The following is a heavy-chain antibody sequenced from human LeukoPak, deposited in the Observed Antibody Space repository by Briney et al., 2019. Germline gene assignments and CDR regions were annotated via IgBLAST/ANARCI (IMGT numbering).Heavy chain of an antibody. D-gene: IGHD2-2*01. J-gene: IGHJ4*02. CDR1: GFTFSSYG. CDR3: AKDGSDCSSTSCYWLGDFDY. CDR2: ISYDGSNK. V-gene: IGHV3-30*18. Sequence: GRSLRLSCAASGFTFSSYGMHWVRQAPGKGLEWVAVISYDGSNKYYADSVKGRFTISRDNSKNTLYPQMNSLRAEDTAVYYCAKDGSDCSSTSCYWLGDFDYWGQGTLVTVSS.